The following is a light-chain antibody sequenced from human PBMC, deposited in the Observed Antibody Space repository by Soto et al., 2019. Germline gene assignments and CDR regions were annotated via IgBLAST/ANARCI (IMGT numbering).Light chain of an antibody. CDR3: AAWDGSLRGPV. J-gene: IGLJ2*01. Sequence: QSVLTQPPSASGTPGQRVTISCSGSSSNIGTNYVYWYQQLPATAPKLLIYSNNHRPSGVPDRFSGSKSGPSASLAISGLRSEDKADYFCAAWDGSLRGPVFGGGTEVTVL. V-gene: IGLV1-47*02. CDR2: SNN. CDR1: SSNIGTNY.